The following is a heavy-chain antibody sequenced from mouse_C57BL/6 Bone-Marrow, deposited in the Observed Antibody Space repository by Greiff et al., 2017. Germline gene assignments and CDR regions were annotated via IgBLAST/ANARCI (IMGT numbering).Heavy chain of an antibody. CDR2: ISSGGSYT. CDR3: ASLPPYAMDY. D-gene: IGHD2-10*01. V-gene: IGHV5-6*01. Sequence: EVKLMESGGDLVKPGGSLKLSCAASGFTFSSYGMSWVRQTPDKRLEWVATISSGGSYTYYPDSVKGRFTISRDNAKNTLYLQMSSLKSEDTAMYYCASLPPYAMDYWGQGTSVTVSS. J-gene: IGHJ4*01. CDR1: GFTFSSYG.